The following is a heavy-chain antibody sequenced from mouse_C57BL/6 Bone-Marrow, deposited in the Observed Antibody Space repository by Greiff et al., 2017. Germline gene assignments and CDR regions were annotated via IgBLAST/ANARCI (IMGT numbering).Heavy chain of an antibody. V-gene: IGHV5-9-1*02. Sequence: EVKVVESGEGLVKPGGSLKLSCAASGFTFSSYAMSWVRQTPEKRLEWVAYISSGGDYIYYADTVKGRFTISRDNARNTLYLQMSSLKSEDTAMYYCTREGGSYAMDYWGQGTSVTVSS. CDR3: TREGGSYAMDY. CDR2: ISSGGDYI. D-gene: IGHD1-1*02. CDR1: GFTFSSYA. J-gene: IGHJ4*01.